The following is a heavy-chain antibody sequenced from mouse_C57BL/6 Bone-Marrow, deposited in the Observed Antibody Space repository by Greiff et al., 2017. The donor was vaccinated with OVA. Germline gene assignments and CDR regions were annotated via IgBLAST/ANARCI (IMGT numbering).Heavy chain of an antibody. J-gene: IGHJ4*01. CDR1: GYTFTSYG. CDR2: IYIGNGYT. CDR3: ARSKEGDAMDY. Sequence: VQLKQSGAELVRPGSSVKMSCKTSGYTFTSYGINWVKQRPGQGLEWIGYIYIGNGYTEYNDQSKGPAPLTSDTSSSTAYMQLSSLTSEDSAIYFCARSKEGDAMDYWGQGTSVTVSS. V-gene: IGHV1-58*01. D-gene: IGHD2-5*01.